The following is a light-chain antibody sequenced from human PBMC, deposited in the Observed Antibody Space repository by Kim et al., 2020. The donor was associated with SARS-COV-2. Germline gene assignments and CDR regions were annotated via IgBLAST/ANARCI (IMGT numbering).Light chain of an antibody. V-gene: IGLV3-1*01. CDR1: KLGDKY. J-gene: IGLJ3*02. CDR2: EDS. CDR3: QAWDSSTGV. Sequence: SPGQTASITCSGDKLGDKYVCWYQQKPGQSPVRVIYEDSRRPSGIPERFLGSNSGNTATLTISGTQAMDEADYYCQAWDSSTGVFGGGTQLTVL.